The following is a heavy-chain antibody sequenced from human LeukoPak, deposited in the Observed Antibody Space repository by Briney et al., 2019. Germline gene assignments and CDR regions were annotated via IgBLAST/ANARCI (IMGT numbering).Heavy chain of an antibody. V-gene: IGHV1-8*03. D-gene: IGHD4-17*01. CDR2: MNPNSGNT. Sequence: ASVKVSCKASGYTFISYDINWVRQATGQGLEWMGWMNPNSGNTDYAQKFQDRVTITRNTSINTAYMELSSLRSEDTAVYYCAKSYGNAFDIWGQGTMVTVSS. CDR3: AKSYGNAFDI. CDR1: GYTFISYD. J-gene: IGHJ3*02.